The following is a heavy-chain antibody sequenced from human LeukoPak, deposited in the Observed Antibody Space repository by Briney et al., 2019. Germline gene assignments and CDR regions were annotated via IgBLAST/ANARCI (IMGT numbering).Heavy chain of an antibody. V-gene: IGHV3-30*04. D-gene: IGHD6-6*01. CDR1: GFTFSSYA. CDR3: ARDLSSSRLDN. Sequence: GGSLRLSCAASGFTFSSYAMHWVRQAPGKGLEWVAVISYDGSNKYYADSVKGRFTISRDNSKNTLYLQMNSLRAEDTAVYYCARDLSSSRLDNWGQGTLVTVSS. J-gene: IGHJ4*02. CDR2: ISYDGSNK.